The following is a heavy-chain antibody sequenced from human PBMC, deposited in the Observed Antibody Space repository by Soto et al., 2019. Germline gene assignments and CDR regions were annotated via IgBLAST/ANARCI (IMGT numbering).Heavy chain of an antibody. Sequence: PGGSLRLSCAASGFTFSSYAMSWVRQAPGKGLEWVSAISGSGGSTYYADSVKGQFTISRDNSKNTLYPQMNSLRAEDTAVYYCAKGPTTVTTSLLYYYYYGMDVWGQGTTVTVSS. D-gene: IGHD4-17*01. CDR1: GFTFSSYA. CDR3: AKGPTTVTTSLLYYYYYGMDV. CDR2: ISGSGGST. V-gene: IGHV3-23*01. J-gene: IGHJ6*02.